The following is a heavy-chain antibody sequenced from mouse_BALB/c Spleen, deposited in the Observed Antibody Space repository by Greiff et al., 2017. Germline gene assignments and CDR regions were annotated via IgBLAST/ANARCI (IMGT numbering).Heavy chain of an antibody. V-gene: IGHV5-12-2*01. D-gene: IGHD2-10*02. CDR2: ISNGGGST. J-gene: IGHJ4*01. CDR1: GFTFSSYT. Sequence: DVKLVESGGGLVQPGGSLKLSCAASGFTFSSYTMSWVRQTPEKRLEWVAYISNGGGSTYYPDTVKGRFTISRDNAKNTLYLQMSSLKSEDTAMYYCARHKKYGNYDAMDYWGQGTSVTVSS. CDR3: ARHKKYGNYDAMDY.